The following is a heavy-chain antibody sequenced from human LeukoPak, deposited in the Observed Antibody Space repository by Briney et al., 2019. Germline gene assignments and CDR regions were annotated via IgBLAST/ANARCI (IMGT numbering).Heavy chain of an antibody. D-gene: IGHD3-22*01. V-gene: IGHV3-23*01. CDR3: AREGIDYDSSGYYVS. CDR1: GFTFSGFA. CDR2: ISGSGGKT. Sequence: GGSLRLSCAASGFTFSGFAMTWVRQAPGKGLEWVSVISGSGGKTYYADSVKGRFTLSRDNSNRTLFLEMSSLRVEDTAVYYCAREGIDYDSSGYYVSWGQGTLVTVSA. J-gene: IGHJ5*02.